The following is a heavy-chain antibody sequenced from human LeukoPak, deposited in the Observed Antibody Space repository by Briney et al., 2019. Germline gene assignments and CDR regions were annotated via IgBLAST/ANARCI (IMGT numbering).Heavy chain of an antibody. V-gene: IGHV4-34*01. CDR1: GGSFSGYY. D-gene: IGHD2-15*01. J-gene: IGHJ3*02. CDR3: ARACRSGGSCYAHAFDI. Sequence: SETLSLTCAVYGGSFSGYYWSWIRQPPGKGLEWIGEINHSGSTNYNPSLKSRVTISVDTSKNQFSLKLRSVTAADTAVYYCARACRSGGSCYAHAFDIWGQGTMVTVSS. CDR2: INHSGST.